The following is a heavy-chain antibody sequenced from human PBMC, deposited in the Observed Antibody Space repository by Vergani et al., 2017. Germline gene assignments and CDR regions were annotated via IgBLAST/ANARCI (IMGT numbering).Heavy chain of an antibody. CDR2: ISWNGGST. D-gene: IGHD2-15*01. J-gene: IGHJ4*02. V-gene: IGHV3-43D*03. CDR1: GFTFEDSA. Sequence: EVLLAESGVGVVQPGGSLRLSCAVSGFTFEDSAMHWVRQAPGKGLEWVSLISWNGGSTHYADSVKGRFTISRDNSKNSLYLQMNTLRAEDTALYYCARDIGPGGGSELNSWGQGTLVTVSS. CDR3: ARDIGPGGGSELNS.